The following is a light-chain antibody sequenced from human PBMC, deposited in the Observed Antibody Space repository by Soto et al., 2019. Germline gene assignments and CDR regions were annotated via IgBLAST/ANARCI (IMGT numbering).Light chain of an antibody. CDR1: QSVNTY. V-gene: IGKV3-11*01. Sequence: EIVLTQSPATLSLSPGERATLSCRASQSVNTYLAWYQQKPGQPPRLLIYDASTRATGIPARFSGSGSGTNFTLTISGLEPEDFVVYYCQQRSNWPPTWTFGQGTKVDIK. CDR2: DAS. CDR3: QQRSNWPPTWT. J-gene: IGKJ1*01.